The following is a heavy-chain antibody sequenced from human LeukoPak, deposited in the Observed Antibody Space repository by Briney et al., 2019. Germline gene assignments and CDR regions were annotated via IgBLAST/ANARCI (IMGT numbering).Heavy chain of an antibody. CDR1: GGSISSGGYS. CDR3: ARVLWFFDV. J-gene: IGHJ2*01. V-gene: IGHV4-30-4*07. Sequence: SQTLSLTCAVSGGSISSGGYSWSWIRQPPGKGLEWIGYIYYSGTINYNPSLKGRVTISVDTSKNQFSLNLISVTAADTAVYYCARVLWFFDVWGRGALVTVSS. CDR2: IYYSGTI.